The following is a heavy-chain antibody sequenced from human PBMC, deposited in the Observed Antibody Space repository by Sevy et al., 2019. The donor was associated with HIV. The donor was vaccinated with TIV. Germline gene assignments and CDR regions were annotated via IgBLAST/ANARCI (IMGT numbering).Heavy chain of an antibody. CDR2: IKSKIDGATR. J-gene: IGHJ4*02. D-gene: IGHD3-9*01. CDR1: GFSFSNAW. V-gene: IGHV3-15*01. CDR3: ATGLGKSDFDF. Sequence: GESLKISCAASGFSFSNAWMSWVRQATGKGLEWVGRIKSKIDGATRDLAAPVKGRVTISRDDSRNTLYLQMNSLKIEDTGVYYCATGLGKSDFDFWGQGTLVTVSS.